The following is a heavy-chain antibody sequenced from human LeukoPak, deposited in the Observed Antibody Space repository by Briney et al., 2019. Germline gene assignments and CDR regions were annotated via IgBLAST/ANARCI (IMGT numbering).Heavy chain of an antibody. V-gene: IGHV1-46*01. CDR1: RYTFTSHY. CDR2: INPSGGST. CDR3: ARDLYSSGSSASPYYYYGMDV. J-gene: IGHJ6*02. D-gene: IGHD5-18*01. Sequence: VAAVNDSCKASRYTFTSHYMHWVRQAPGQGVAWMGIINPSGGSTSYAQKFQGRVTMTRDTSTSTVYMDLSSLRSEDTAVYYCARDLYSSGSSASPYYYYGMDVWGQGTTVTVSS.